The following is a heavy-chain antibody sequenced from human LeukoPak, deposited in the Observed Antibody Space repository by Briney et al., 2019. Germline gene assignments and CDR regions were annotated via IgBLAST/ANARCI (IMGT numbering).Heavy chain of an antibody. J-gene: IGHJ4*02. CDR2: INHSGST. CDR1: GGSFSGYY. V-gene: IGHV4-34*01. D-gene: IGHD2-21*01. CDR3: ARVLKLWSPLDY. Sequence: PSETLSLTCAVCGGSFSGYYWSWIRQPPGKGLEWIGEINHSGSTNYNPSLKSRVTISVDTSKNQFSLKLSSVTAADTAVYYCARVLKLWSPLDYWGQGTLVTVSS.